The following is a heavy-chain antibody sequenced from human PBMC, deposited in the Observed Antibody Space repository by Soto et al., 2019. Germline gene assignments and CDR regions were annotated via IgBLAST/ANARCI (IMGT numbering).Heavy chain of an antibody. V-gene: IGHV3-33*01. CDR2: IWYDGSNK. CDR1: GFTFSSYG. J-gene: IGHJ6*02. CDR3: ASHLATRYFDWLHPTLGMDV. D-gene: IGHD3-9*01. Sequence: GGSLRLSCAASGFTFSSYGMHWVRQAPGKGLEWVAVIWYDGSNKYYADSVKGRFTISRDNSKNTLYLQMNSLRAEDTAVYYCASHLATRYFDWLHPTLGMDVWGQGTTVTVSS.